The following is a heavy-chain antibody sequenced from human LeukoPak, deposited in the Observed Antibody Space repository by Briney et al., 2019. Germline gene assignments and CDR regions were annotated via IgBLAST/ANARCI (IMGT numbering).Heavy chain of an antibody. Sequence: GGSLSLSCAAAGFTFSNYWMSWVRQAPGKGLEWVANIKEDGGEKYYVDSVKGRFTIARDNARNSLYLQMNSLRAEDTAVYYCASGRQLGYWGQGTLVTVSS. CDR1: GFTFSNYW. CDR2: IKEDGGEK. J-gene: IGHJ4*02. D-gene: IGHD6-13*01. CDR3: ASGRQLGY. V-gene: IGHV3-7*01.